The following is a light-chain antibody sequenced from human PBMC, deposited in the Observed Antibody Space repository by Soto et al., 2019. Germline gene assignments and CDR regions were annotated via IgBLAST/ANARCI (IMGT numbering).Light chain of an antibody. J-gene: IGKJ5*01. CDR3: QQLNSYPST. CDR2: TAS. V-gene: IGKV1-9*01. Sequence: DIQLTQSPSFLSASVGDRVTITCRASQGISSYLAWYQQKPGKAPKILIYTASTLQSGVPSRFSGSGSGTEFTLTISRPQPEDFATYYCQQLNSYPSTFGQGTLLEIK. CDR1: QGISSY.